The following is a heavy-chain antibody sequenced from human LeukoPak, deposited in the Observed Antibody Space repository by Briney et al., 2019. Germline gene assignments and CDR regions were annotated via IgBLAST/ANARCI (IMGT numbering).Heavy chain of an antibody. CDR2: IYYNGAT. J-gene: IGHJ4*02. Sequence: SETLSLTCTVSGGSVSSSSYYWGWIRPPPGKALEWIGTIYYNGATRYNPSLYSRVTISVDTSKNQFSLKLSSVTAADTAVYYCARADHYYDSSGYSWAYYFDYWGQGTLVTVSS. CDR3: ARADHYYDSSGYSWAYYFDY. V-gene: IGHV4-39*07. D-gene: IGHD3-22*01. CDR1: GGSVSSSSYY.